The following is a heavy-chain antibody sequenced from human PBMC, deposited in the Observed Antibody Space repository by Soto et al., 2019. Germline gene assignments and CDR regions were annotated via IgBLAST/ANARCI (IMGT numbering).Heavy chain of an antibody. CDR2: IYYSGST. D-gene: IGHD1-26*01. CDR3: ARGGGVLHFPPYGMDV. J-gene: IGHJ6*02. V-gene: IGHV4-31*03. CDR1: GGSISSGGYY. Sequence: PSETLSLTCTVSGGSISSGGYYWSWIRQHPGKGLEWIGYIYYSGSTYYNPSLKSRVTISVDTSKNQFSLKLSSVTAADTAVYYCARGGGVLHFPPYGMDVWGQGTTVTVSS.